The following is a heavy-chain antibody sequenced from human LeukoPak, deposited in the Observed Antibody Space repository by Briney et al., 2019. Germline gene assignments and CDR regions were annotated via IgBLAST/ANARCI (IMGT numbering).Heavy chain of an antibody. V-gene: IGHV3-7*01. CDR1: GFTFSSYW. CDR2: IKPDGSKK. J-gene: IGHJ4*02. Sequence: GGSLRLSCAASGFTFSSYWINWVRQAPGKGLEWVANIKPDGSKKYYVDSVKGRFTISRDNAKNSLYLQMNSLRAEDTAVYCCARDVGYGDYWGQGTLVTVSS. CDR3: ARDVGYGDY. D-gene: IGHD5-12*01.